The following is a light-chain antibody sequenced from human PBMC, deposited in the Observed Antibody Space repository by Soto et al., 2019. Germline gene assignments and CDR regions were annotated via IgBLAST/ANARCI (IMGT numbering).Light chain of an antibody. CDR1: SSDVGGYNY. J-gene: IGLJ1*01. V-gene: IGLV2-11*01. CDR3: CSYAGSYRYV. CDR2: DVS. Sequence: QSALTQPRSVSGSPGQSVTISCTGTSSDVGGYNYVSWYQQHSGKAPKFMIYDVSKRPSGVPDRFSGSKSGNTASLTISGLQAEDEAYYYCCSYAGSYRYVFGTGTKVTVL.